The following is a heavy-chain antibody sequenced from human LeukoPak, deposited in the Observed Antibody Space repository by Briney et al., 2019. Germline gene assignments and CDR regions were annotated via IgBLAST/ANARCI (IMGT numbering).Heavy chain of an antibody. CDR1: GFTFSSYG. CDR3: ATKTSGTYGYFEY. Sequence: GGSLRLSCAASGFTFSSYGMSWVRQTPGKGLEWVSVIRGSGVYTLHADSVKGRLTISRDNSKNTLYLQMNSLRAEDTAIYFCATKTSGTYGYFEYWGQGTLVTVSS. CDR2: IRGSGVYT. D-gene: IGHD1-26*01. J-gene: IGHJ4*02. V-gene: IGHV3-23*01.